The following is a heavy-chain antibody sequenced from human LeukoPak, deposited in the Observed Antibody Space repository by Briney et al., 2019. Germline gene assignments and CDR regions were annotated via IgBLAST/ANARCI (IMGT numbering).Heavy chain of an antibody. Sequence: KPSETLSLTCTVSGGSVSSGSYYWSWIRQPPGKGLEWIGYIYYSGSTNYNPSLKSRVTISVDTSKNQFSLKLSSVTATDTAVYYCARVRSSGYYPHDAFDIWGQGTMVTVSS. CDR2: IYYSGST. D-gene: IGHD3-22*01. V-gene: IGHV4-61*01. CDR3: ARVRSSGYYPHDAFDI. J-gene: IGHJ3*02. CDR1: GGSVSSGSYY.